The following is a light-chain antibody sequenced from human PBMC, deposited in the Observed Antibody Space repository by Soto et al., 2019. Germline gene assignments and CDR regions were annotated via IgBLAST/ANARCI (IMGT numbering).Light chain of an antibody. J-gene: IGKJ4*01. CDR2: DAS. V-gene: IGKV1-5*01. CDR1: QSISNW. Sequence: DIQVTQSPSTLSASVGDRITITCRASQSISNWLAWYQQKPGKAPKLLIYDASSLESGVPSRFSGSGSGTEFTLTISSLQPDDFATYYCQQYNSYLFGGGTKVDIK. CDR3: QQYNSYL.